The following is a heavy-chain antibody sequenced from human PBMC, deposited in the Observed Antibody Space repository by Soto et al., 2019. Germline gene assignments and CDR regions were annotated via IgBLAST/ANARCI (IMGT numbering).Heavy chain of an antibody. V-gene: IGHV3-23*01. D-gene: IGHD1-1*01. J-gene: IGHJ4*02. CDR3: ARTTEGY. Sequence: EVQLLESGGGLIQPGGSLRLSCAASGLTFRNYGVSWVRQAPGKGLEWISAISSTSSATYYADSVKGRFTVSRDSSQNTLFLHVDSLRADDTAVYFCARTTEGYWGQGTLVTVSS. CDR2: ISSTSSAT. CDR1: GLTFRNYG.